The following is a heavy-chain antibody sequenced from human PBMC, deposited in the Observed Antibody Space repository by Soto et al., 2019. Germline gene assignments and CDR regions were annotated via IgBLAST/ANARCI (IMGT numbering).Heavy chain of an antibody. CDR3: AGQYSSSSVEF. D-gene: IGHD6-6*01. CDR2: ISSGAITI. V-gene: IGHV3-11*01. J-gene: IGHJ4*02. CDR1: GFTFSDYY. Sequence: GGSLRLSCAASGFTFSDYYMNWIRQAPGKGLEWVSYISSGAITIYYADSVKGRFTISRDNAKNSLYLQMNSLRAEDTAVYYCAGQYSSSSVEFWGQGTLVTSPQ.